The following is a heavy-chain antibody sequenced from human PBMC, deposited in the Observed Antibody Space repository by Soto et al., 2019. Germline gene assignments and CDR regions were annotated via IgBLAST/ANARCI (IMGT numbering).Heavy chain of an antibody. Sequence: ASVKVSCKASGYTFTCYYMHWVRQAPGQGLEWMGIINPSGGSTSYAQKFQGRVTMTRDTSTSTVYMELSSLRSEDTAVYYCAREGLRFLEWLLSDYYYGMDVWGQGTTVTVSS. CDR3: AREGLRFLEWLLSDYYYGMDV. V-gene: IGHV1-46*01. D-gene: IGHD3-3*01. J-gene: IGHJ6*02. CDR2: INPSGGST. CDR1: GYTFTCYY.